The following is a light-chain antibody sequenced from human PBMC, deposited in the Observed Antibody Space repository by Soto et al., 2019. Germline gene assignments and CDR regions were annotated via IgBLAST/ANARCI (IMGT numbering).Light chain of an antibody. J-gene: IGKJ1*01. CDR1: QSISSW. V-gene: IGKV1-5*01. CDR2: DAS. CDR3: QQYNSYSSWT. Sequence: DIQMTQSLSTLSASVGDRVTITCRASQSISSWLAWYQQKPGKAPKLLIYDASSLESGVPSRFSGSGSGTEFTLTISSLQPDDFATYYCQQYNSYSSWTFGQGTKVEIK.